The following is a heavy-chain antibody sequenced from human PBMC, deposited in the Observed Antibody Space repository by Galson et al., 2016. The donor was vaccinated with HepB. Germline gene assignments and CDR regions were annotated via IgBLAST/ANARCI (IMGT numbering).Heavy chain of an antibody. V-gene: IGHV3-23*01. CDR3: ARRGGATQLQGGNFYYYYYMDV. J-gene: IGHJ6*03. CDR1: GFTFDGYW. CDR2: ISGSGDTT. D-gene: IGHD5-24*01. Sequence: SLRLSCAASGFTFDGYWMNWVRQAPGKGLEWVSGISGSGDTTYYADSVKGRFTISRDNSKNTVYLQMNSLRVEDTAVYYCARRGGATQLQGGNFYYYYYMDVWGKGTTVTVSS.